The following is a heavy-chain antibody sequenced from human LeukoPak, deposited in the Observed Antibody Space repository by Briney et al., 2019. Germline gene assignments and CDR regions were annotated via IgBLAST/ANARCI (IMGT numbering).Heavy chain of an antibody. Sequence: PETLSLTCTVSDGSISNFWGWIRQPPGKGLEWIGSIHYTGNTYYNASLKSRVTMSVDTSKNQFSLKLSSMTAADTAVYYCARHFSLGAFDIWGQGTMVSVSS. D-gene: IGHD3-16*01. CDR2: IHYTGNT. V-gene: IGHV4-39*01. CDR1: DGSISNF. J-gene: IGHJ3*02. CDR3: ARHFSLGAFDI.